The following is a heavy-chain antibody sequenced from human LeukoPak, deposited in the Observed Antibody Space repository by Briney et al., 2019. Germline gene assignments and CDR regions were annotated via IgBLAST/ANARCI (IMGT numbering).Heavy chain of an antibody. Sequence: PGGSLRLSCAASGFTFSSYGMHWVRQAPGKGLEWVAFIRYDVISKYYADSVKGRFTISRDNSKNTLYLQMNSLRAEDTAVYYCAKDGDYATAGTFDYWGQGTLVTVSS. CDR1: GFTFSSYG. CDR3: AKDGDYATAGTFDY. V-gene: IGHV3-30*02. J-gene: IGHJ4*02. D-gene: IGHD4-17*01. CDR2: IRYDVISK.